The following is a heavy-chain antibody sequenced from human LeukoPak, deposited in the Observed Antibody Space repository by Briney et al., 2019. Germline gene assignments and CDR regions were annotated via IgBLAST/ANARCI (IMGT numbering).Heavy chain of an antibody. J-gene: IGHJ4*02. CDR2: INSDGSST. V-gene: IGHV3-74*01. Sequence: GGSLRLSCAASGFSFSNYWMHWVRQAPGKGLVWVSRINSDGSSTNYADSVKGRFTISRDNAKNTLYLQMNSLRVEDTAVYYCARVADYYDSSGYYYLTYWGQGTLVTVSS. D-gene: IGHD3-22*01. CDR1: GFSFSNYW. CDR3: ARVADYYDSSGYYYLTY.